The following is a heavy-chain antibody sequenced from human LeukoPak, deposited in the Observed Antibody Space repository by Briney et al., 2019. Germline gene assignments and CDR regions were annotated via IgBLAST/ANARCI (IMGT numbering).Heavy chain of an antibody. CDR2: INTSGST. Sequence: SETLSLTCTVSGGSISSGSYYWSWIRQPAGKGLEWIGRINTSGSTNYNPSLKSRVTISVDTSKNQFSLKLSSVTAADTAVYYCARRRWTSSNYNWFDPWGQGTLVTVSS. CDR3: ARRRWTSSNYNWFDP. J-gene: IGHJ5*02. V-gene: IGHV4-61*02. CDR1: GGSISSGSYY. D-gene: IGHD5-24*01.